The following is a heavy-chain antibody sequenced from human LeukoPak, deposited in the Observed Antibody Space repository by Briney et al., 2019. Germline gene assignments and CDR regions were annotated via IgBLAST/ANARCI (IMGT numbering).Heavy chain of an antibody. Sequence: GASVKVSCKASGYTFTGYYMHWVRQAPGQGLEWMGWINPNSGGTNYAQKFQGRVTMTRDTSISTAYMELSRLRSDDTAVYYCARDLGWATIGSVEGYWGQGTLVTVSS. J-gene: IGHJ4*02. CDR1: GYTFTGYY. D-gene: IGHD5-12*01. CDR3: ARDLGWATIGSVEGY. V-gene: IGHV1-2*02. CDR2: INPNSGGT.